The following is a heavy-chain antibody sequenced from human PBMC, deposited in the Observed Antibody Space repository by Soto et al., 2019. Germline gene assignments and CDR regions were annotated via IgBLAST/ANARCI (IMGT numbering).Heavy chain of an antibody. Sequence: EVQLLESGGGLVQPGESLKLSCAASGFTFSIYAMSWVRQAPGKGLEWVSGISYSGSSTYYADSVKGRFTISRDNSKNPLYLQMNSLRGEDKAIYYCAKCAGDTATSCYRGIDYLGRGTLVTVSS. CDR2: ISYSGSST. J-gene: IGHJ4*02. CDR1: GFTFSIYA. V-gene: IGHV3-23*01. D-gene: IGHD2-2*02. CDR3: AKCAGDTATSCYRGIDY.